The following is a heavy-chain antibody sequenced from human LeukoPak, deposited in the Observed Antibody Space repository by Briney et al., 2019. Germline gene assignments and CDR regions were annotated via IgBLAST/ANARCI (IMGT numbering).Heavy chain of an antibody. CDR2: IIPLFGTA. CDR3: ARGPCTGGVCYNAFDI. CDR1: GGTFSSYA. Sequence: GASVRVSCKASGGTFSSYAISWVRQARGQGLEWMGGIIPLFGTAKCAQKFQGRVTLTADESTSTAYMELSSLRSEDTAVYYCARGPCTGGVCYNAFDIWGQGTMVTVSS. V-gene: IGHV1-69*13. J-gene: IGHJ3*02. D-gene: IGHD2-8*02.